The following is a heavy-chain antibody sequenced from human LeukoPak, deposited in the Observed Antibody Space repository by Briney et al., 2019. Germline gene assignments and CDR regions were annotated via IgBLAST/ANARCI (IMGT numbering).Heavy chain of an antibody. CDR3: ARGYSSSWYYYYGMDV. J-gene: IGHJ6*02. CDR2: IYTSGST. CDR1: GDSISNYY. Sequence: SETLSLTCTVSGDSISNYYWSWIRQPAGKGLEWIGRIYTSGSTNYNPSLKSRVTMSVDTSKNQFSLKLSSVTAADTAVYYCARGYSSSWYYYYGMDVWGQGTTVTVSS. V-gene: IGHV4-4*07. D-gene: IGHD6-13*01.